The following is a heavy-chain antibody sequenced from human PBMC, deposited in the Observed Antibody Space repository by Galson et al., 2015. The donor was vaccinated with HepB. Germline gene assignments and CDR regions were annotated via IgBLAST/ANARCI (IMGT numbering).Heavy chain of an antibody. J-gene: IGHJ1*01. CDR1: GFTFSNYG. V-gene: IGHV3-30*02. CDR2: IRYDGTNK. D-gene: IGHD3-10*01. CDR3: AKGIWFGESLSTELFQH. Sequence: SLRLSCAASGFTFSNYGMHWVRQAPGKGLEWVTFIRYDGTNKYYADSVKGRFTISRDNSKNTLYLQMNSLRAEDTAVYYCAKGIWFGESLSTELFQHWGQGTLVTVSS.